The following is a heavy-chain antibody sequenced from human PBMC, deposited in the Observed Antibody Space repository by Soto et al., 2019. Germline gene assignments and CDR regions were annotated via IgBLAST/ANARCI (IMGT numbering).Heavy chain of an antibody. Sequence: QVQLQESGPGLVKPSQTLSLTCTVSGGSISSGDYYWSWIRQPPGKGLEWIGYIFSSGSTYYNPSLTTQATISGDMSKSKFSLTLSSVPAADTAVYSCARGMWLCGSGTCGYYFEYWGQGTLVTVSS. CDR3: ARGMWLCGSGTCGYYFEY. CDR1: GGSISSGDYY. J-gene: IGHJ4*02. D-gene: IGHD3-10*01. V-gene: IGHV4-30-4*01. CDR2: IFSSGST.